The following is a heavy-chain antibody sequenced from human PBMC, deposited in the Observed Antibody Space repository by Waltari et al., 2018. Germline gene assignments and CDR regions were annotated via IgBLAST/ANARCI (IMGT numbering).Heavy chain of an antibody. CDR1: GYSITRGYY. J-gene: IGHJ3*02. V-gene: IGHV4-38-2*02. D-gene: IGHD6-19*01. Sequence: QVQLQESGPGLVKPSETLSLTCTVSGYSITRGYYWGWIRQPPGRGLEWIAAIHHSGNSYYNPSLKSRVTISVDTSKNQVSLRVNSVTAADTAVYYCARQSGSSGWYEGNDAFDIWGQGTMVTVSS. CDR3: ARQSGSSGWYEGNDAFDI. CDR2: IHHSGNS.